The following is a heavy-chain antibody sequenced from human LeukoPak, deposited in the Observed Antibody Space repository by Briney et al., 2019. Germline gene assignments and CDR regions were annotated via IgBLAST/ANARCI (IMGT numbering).Heavy chain of an antibody. V-gene: IGHV4-39*01. D-gene: IGHD6-13*01. CDR1: DGSITTNDYY. J-gene: IGHJ5*02. Sequence: PSETLSLTCSVSDGSITTNDYYWGWIRQPPGKGLEWIGSISYSGSTYYNPSLRSRVTISVGTSKNQFSLNLSSVTAADTAIYYCARHDRLAAAGLNWFDPWGQGTLVTVSS. CDR2: ISYSGST. CDR3: ARHDRLAAAGLNWFDP.